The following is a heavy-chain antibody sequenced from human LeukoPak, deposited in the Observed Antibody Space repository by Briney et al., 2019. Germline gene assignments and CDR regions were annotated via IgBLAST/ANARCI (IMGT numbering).Heavy chain of an antibody. CDR3: ARGRDIVVVPADNWFGP. V-gene: IGHV3-48*04. CDR2: ISSSGSTI. Sequence: GGSLRLSCVASGFYYNNYGMNWVRQAPGKGLEWVSYISSSGSTIYYADSVKGRFTISRDNAKNSLYLQMNSLRAEDTAVYYCARGRDIVVVPADNWFGPWGQGTLVTVSS. CDR1: GFYYNNYG. D-gene: IGHD2-2*01. J-gene: IGHJ5*02.